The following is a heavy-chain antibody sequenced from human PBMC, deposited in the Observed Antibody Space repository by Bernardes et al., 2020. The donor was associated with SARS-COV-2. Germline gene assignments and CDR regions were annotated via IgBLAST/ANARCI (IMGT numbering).Heavy chain of an antibody. CDR2: ISGSGGST. V-gene: IGHV3-23*01. D-gene: IGHD4-17*01. CDR1: GFTFSSYA. Sequence: GGSLRLSCAASGFTFSSYAMSWVRQAPGKGLEWVSAISGSGGSTYYADSVKGRFTISRDNSKNTLYLQMNSLRAEDTAVYYCAKPATKYDYGDYFGYWGQGTLVTVAS. J-gene: IGHJ4*02. CDR3: AKPATKYDYGDYFGY.